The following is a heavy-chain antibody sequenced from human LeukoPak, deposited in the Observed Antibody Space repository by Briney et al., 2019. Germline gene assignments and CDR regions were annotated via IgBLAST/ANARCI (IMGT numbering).Heavy chain of an antibody. CDR2: ISSSSSTI. J-gene: IGHJ6*03. V-gene: IGHV3-48*01. Sequence: PGGSLRLSCAAPGFTFSSYSMNWVRQAPGKGLEWVSYISSSSSTIYYADSVKGRFTISRDNAKNSLYLQMNSLRAEDTAVYYCARDSGYYDSSGYFYYYYMDVWGKGTTVTVSS. D-gene: IGHD3-22*01. CDR3: ARDSGYYDSSGYFYYYYMDV. CDR1: GFTFSSYS.